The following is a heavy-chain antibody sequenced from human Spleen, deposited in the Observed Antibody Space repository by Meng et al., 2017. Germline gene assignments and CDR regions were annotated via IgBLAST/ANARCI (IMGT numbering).Heavy chain of an antibody. D-gene: IGHD6-19*01. CDR1: GGTFRSYA. CDR2: IIPIFGTA. Sequence: HVELVQSVAEVKKPGSSVKVSCKASGGTFRSYAISWVRQAPGQGLEWMGGIIPIFGTANYAQKFQGGVTITADKSTSTAYMELSSLRSEDTAVYYCARETGYSSVVRFDPWGQGTLVTVSS. CDR3: ARETGYSSVVRFDP. J-gene: IGHJ5*02. V-gene: IGHV1-69*06.